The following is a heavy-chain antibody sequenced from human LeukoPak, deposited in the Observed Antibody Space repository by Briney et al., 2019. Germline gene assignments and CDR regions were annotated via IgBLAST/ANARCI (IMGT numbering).Heavy chain of an antibody. Sequence: PGGSLRLSCAASGFTFSSYSMNWVRQAPGKGLEWVSSISSSSYIYYADSVKGRFTISRDNAKNSLYLQMNSLSPEDTAVYYCARGGRYCSSTSCYNAYWGQGTLVTVSS. CDR3: ARGGRYCSSTSCYNAY. D-gene: IGHD2-2*02. CDR1: GFTFSSYS. CDR2: ISSSSYI. V-gene: IGHV3-21*01. J-gene: IGHJ4*02.